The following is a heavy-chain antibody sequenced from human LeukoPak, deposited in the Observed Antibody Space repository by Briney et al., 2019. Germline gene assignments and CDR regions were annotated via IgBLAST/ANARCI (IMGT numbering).Heavy chain of an antibody. CDR1: GFTFSSYA. CDR2: ISYDGSNK. D-gene: IGHD3-9*01. V-gene: IGHV3-30-3*01. CDR3: ARDGGIYDILTGYYMGLH. J-gene: IGHJ4*02. Sequence: PGRSLRLSCAASGFTFSSYAMLWVRQAPGKGLEWVAVISYDGSNKYYADSVKGRFTISRDNSKNTLYLQMNSLRAEDTAVYYCARDGGIYDILTGYYMGLHWGQGTLVTVSS.